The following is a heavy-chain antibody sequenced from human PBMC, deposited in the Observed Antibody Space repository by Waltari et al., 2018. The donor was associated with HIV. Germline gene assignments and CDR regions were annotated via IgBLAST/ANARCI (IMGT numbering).Heavy chain of an antibody. D-gene: IGHD3-16*01. Sequence: QVQLQQWGAGLLKPSETLSLTCAVYGGSFNDYYWTWIRQSPGKGLEWIGHSTHRGSTSYNPSLKSRVTLSVNRYKNQFSLKLDSVTAADTAIYFCARGAPLWGFVLPGTRGYFDSWGQGTLVTVSS. J-gene: IGHJ4*02. CDR3: ARGAPLWGFVLPGTRGYFDS. CDR1: GGSFNDYY. CDR2: STHRGST. V-gene: IGHV4-34*01.